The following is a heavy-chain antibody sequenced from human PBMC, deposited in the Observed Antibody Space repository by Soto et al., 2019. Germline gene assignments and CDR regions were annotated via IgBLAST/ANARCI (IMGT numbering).Heavy chain of an antibody. D-gene: IGHD3-10*01. V-gene: IGHV4-4*02. J-gene: IGHJ6*03. CDR1: SGSISSSNW. CDR2: IYHSGST. Sequence: QVQLQESGPGLVKPSGTLSLTCAVSSGSISSSNWWSWVRQPPGKGLEWIGEIYHSGSTNYNPSLKSRVTISVDKSKNQFSLKLSSVTAADTAVYYCARARSGSYPTRASYYYYMDVWGKGTTVTVSS. CDR3: ARARSGSYPTRASYYYYMDV.